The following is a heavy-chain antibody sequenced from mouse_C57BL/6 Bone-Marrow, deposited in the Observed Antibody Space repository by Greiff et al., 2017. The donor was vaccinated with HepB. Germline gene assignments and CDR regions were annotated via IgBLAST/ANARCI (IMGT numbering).Heavy chain of an antibody. Sequence: SGAELARPGASVKLSCNASGYTFTSYGISWVKQRTGQGLEWIGEIYPRSGNTYYNEKFKGKATLTADKSSSTAYIELRSLTSEDSAVYFCARYDYGSSLPAMDYWGQGTSVTVSS. CDR3: ARYDYGSSLPAMDY. CDR2: IYPRSGNT. CDR1: GYTFTSYG. D-gene: IGHD1-1*01. J-gene: IGHJ4*01. V-gene: IGHV1-81*01.